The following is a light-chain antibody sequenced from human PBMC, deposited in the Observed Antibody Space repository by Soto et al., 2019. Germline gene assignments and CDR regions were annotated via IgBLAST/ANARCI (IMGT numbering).Light chain of an antibody. J-gene: IGKJ1*01. V-gene: IGKV1-5*03. CDR3: QQYNDYWT. CDR1: QSINIW. Sequence: DIQMTQSPSTLSASVGDRVTITCRASQSINIWLAWYQQKPGRAPKLLIYKASTLESGVPLRFSGSGSGTEFTLTISSLQPDDFATYYCQQYNDYWTFGQGTKVEIK. CDR2: KAS.